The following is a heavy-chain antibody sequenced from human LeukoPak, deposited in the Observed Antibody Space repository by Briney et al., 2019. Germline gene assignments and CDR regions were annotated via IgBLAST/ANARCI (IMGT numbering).Heavy chain of an antibody. V-gene: IGHV4-4*02. CDR1: GGSVTSTNW. Sequence: SETLSLTCDVSGGSVTSTNWWTWVRQPPGKGLEWIGEVHLDGRTNYNPSLKSRVSISLDTSKSQFSLKLTSLTAADTAVYYSARGRRSSSRHDAIDIWGQGTMVTVSS. D-gene: IGHD6-13*01. CDR2: VHLDGRT. J-gene: IGHJ3*02. CDR3: ARGRRSSSRHDAIDI.